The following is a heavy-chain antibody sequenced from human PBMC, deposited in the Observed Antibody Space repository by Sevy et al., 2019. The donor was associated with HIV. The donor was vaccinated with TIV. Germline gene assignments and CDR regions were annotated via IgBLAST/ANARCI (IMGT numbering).Heavy chain of an antibody. CDR3: ARAIVPAAISNGWFDP. Sequence: GGSLRLSCAASGFTFSSYGMHWVRQAPGKGLEWVAVIWYDGSNKYYADSVKGRFTISRDNSKNTLYLQMNSLRAEDTAVYYCARAIVPAAISNGWFDPWGQGTLVTVSS. CDR1: GFTFSSYG. V-gene: IGHV3-33*01. CDR2: IWYDGSNK. J-gene: IGHJ5*02. D-gene: IGHD2-2*02.